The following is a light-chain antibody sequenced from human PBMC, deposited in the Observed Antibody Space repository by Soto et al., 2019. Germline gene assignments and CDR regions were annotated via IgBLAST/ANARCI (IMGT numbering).Light chain of an antibody. CDR2: NTS. J-gene: IGLJ2*01. Sequence: QTVVTQEPSLTXSPGGTVTLXCASSTGAVTSGYYPNWFQQKPGQAPRALIYNTSNKHSWTPARFSGSLLGGKAALTLSGVQPEDEAEYYCLLYYGAAGVFGGGTKLTVL. CDR3: LLYYGAAGV. V-gene: IGLV7-43*01. CDR1: TGAVTSGYY.